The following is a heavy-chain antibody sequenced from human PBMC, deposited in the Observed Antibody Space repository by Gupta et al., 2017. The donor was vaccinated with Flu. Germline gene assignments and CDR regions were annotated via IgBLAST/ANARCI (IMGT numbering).Heavy chain of an antibody. D-gene: IGHD7-27*01. V-gene: IGHV3-30*12. CDR3: VRQPGISEENDGLDI. Sequence: QVKLMESGGGMVRPGRSLRLSCAASGFTLSSYGVHWVRQSPGKGLEWVAITVYDGSHADYVESVKGRFTVSRDNSKNMVFLQMDRLRVDDTAVYFCVRQPGISEENDGLDIWGQGTLVTVSS. J-gene: IGHJ3*02. CDR2: TVYDGSHA. CDR1: GFTLSSYG.